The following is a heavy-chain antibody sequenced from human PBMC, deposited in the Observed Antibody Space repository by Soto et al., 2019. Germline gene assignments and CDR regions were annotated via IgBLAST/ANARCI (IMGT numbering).Heavy chain of an antibody. CDR3: ASVSYYDSSGYYRRLTNATFDH. D-gene: IGHD3-22*01. J-gene: IGHJ4*02. CDR1: GFIFSDHY. CDR2: INGRSDTI. V-gene: IGHV3-11*01. Sequence: GGSLRLSCAASGFIFSDHYMSWIRQAPGKGLEWISYINGRSDTIYYSKSVQGRFTISRDNGKNSLYLQMDSLRADDTAVYYCASVSYYDSSGYYRRLTNATFDHWGQGILVTVSS.